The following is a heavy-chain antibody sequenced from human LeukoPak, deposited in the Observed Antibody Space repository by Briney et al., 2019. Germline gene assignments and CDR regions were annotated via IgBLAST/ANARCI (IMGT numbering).Heavy chain of an antibody. CDR3: ARDDYHDSSGYFGV. Sequence: GGSLRLSCAASVFTFRSYGMHLVRQAPGKGLEWVAVIWYDGSNTYYADSVKGRFTMSRDNSKKTLYLQMNSLRAEDTAVYYCARDDYHDSSGYFGVWGQGTLVTVST. CDR1: VFTFRSYG. D-gene: IGHD3-22*01. J-gene: IGHJ4*02. CDR2: IWYDGSNT. V-gene: IGHV3-33*01.